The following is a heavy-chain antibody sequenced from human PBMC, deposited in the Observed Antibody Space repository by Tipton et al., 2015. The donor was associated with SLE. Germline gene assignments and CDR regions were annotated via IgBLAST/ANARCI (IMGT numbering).Heavy chain of an antibody. CDR3: ARAYYGSGCRYASDV. Sequence: TLSLTCTVSGGSISSDYWIWIRQPVGKGLEWIGRIYTSGTTNYNPSLKSRVTMSIDTSKNQFPLKLNSVTAADTAVYYCARAYYGSGCRYASDVWGQGTMVTVSS. CDR1: GGSISSDY. CDR2: IYTSGTT. V-gene: IGHV4-4*07. D-gene: IGHD3-10*01. J-gene: IGHJ3*01.